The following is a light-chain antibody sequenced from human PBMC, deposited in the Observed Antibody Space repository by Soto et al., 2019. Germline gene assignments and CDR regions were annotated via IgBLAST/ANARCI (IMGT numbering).Light chain of an antibody. Sequence: EIAMTQSPASLSVSPGKRATLSCRASQSIISNLAWYQQPPGQAPRFXIYDASTRETGIPARFSCSGAGPECSRTISSLQSEDSAVYFCQQYNNWPRTFGQGTRLEIK. CDR3: QQYNNWPRT. CDR2: DAS. J-gene: IGKJ5*01. V-gene: IGKV3-15*01. CDR1: QSIISN.